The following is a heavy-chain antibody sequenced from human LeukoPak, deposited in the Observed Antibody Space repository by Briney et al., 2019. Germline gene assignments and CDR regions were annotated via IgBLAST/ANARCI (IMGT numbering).Heavy chain of an antibody. CDR3: ARDLGGYGFGY. CDR1: GFTFSSYS. D-gene: IGHD5-18*01. J-gene: IGHJ4*02. CDR2: ISSSSSTI. V-gene: IGHV3-48*02. Sequence: GGSLRLSCAASGFTFSSYSMNWVRQAPGKGLEWISYISSSSSTIYYADSVKGRFTISRDNAKNSLYLQMSSLRDEDTAVYYCARDLGGYGFGYWGQGTLVTVSS.